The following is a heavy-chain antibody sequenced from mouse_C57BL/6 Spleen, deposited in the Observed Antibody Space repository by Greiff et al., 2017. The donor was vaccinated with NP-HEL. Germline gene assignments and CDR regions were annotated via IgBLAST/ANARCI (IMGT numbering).Heavy chain of an antibody. V-gene: IGHV1-64*01. D-gene: IGHD4-1*01. CDR3: AGTGDGWYFDV. CDR2: IHPNSGST. Sequence: QVQLKQPGAELVKPGASVKLSCKASGYTFTSYWMHWVKQRPGQGLEWIGMIHPNSGSTNYNEKFKSKATLTVDKSSSTAYMQLSSLTSEDSAVYYCAGTGDGWYFDVWGTGTTVTVSS. J-gene: IGHJ1*03. CDR1: GYTFTSYW.